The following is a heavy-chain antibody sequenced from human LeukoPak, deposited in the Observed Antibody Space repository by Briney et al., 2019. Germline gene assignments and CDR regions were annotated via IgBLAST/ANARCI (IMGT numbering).Heavy chain of an antibody. J-gene: IGHJ3*02. Sequence: GESLQISCKGSGYTFTTYSIGWVRQLPGKGLEWMGIIYPGDSDTTYSPSFQGQVKISSDKSTTTAYLQWTGLKASDTAMYYCARRITVVRGTGAFDIWGQGTMVTVSS. CDR3: ARRITVVRGTGAFDI. CDR1: GYTFTTYS. V-gene: IGHV5-51*01. CDR2: IYPGDSDT. D-gene: IGHD3-10*01.